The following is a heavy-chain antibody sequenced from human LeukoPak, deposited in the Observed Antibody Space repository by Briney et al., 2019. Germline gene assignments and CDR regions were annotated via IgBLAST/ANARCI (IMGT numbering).Heavy chain of an antibody. J-gene: IGHJ4*02. D-gene: IGHD3-10*01. Sequence: GGSLRLSCAASGFTVSSNYMSWVRQAPGKGLEWVSVIYSGGSTYYADSVKGRFTISRDNSKNTLYLQMNSLRAEDTAVYYCARVWFGEWDYFDYWGQGTLVTVSS. CDR1: GFTVSSNY. V-gene: IGHV3-66*01. CDR2: IYSGGST. CDR3: ARVWFGEWDYFDY.